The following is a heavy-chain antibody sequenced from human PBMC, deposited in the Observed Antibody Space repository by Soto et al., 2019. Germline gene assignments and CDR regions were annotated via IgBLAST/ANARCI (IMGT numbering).Heavy chain of an antibody. Sequence: QITLKESGPTLVTPTQTLTLTCTFSGLSLTTTGLGVSWIRQPPGKAPQWLALIYWNDEKRYRPSLRRRLTSTKATTKNQVVLTMTDMDPVDTAPDYCAHEGFGSDNWFDAWGQGTLVIVSS. V-gene: IGHV2-5*01. D-gene: IGHD3-10*01. CDR3: AHEGFGSDNWFDA. CDR1: GLSLTTTGLG. CDR2: IYWNDEK. J-gene: IGHJ5*02.